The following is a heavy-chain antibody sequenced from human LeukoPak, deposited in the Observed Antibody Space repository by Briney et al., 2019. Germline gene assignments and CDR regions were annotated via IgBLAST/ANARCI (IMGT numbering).Heavy chain of an antibody. CDR3: AKDLTVWKYSKSWYLLPDY. D-gene: IGHD6-13*01. CDR2: ITSSDSTT. CDR1: GFTFSSYE. J-gene: IGHJ4*02. V-gene: IGHV3-48*03. Sequence: PGGSLRLSCVASGFTFSSYEMNWVRQAPGKGLEWLSYITSSDSTTHYADSVKGRFTISRDNSKNTLYLQMNSLRAEDTAVYYCAKDLTVWKYSKSWYLLPDYWGQGTLVTVSS.